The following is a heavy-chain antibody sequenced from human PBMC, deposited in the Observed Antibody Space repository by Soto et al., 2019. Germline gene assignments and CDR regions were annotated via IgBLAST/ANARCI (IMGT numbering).Heavy chain of an antibody. CDR1: GGSISSSSYF. J-gene: IGHJ4*02. CDR2: IFYSGST. CDR3: ARGIPSGTMGWFDY. D-gene: IGHD1-7*01. Sequence: QLQLQESGPGLVKPSETLSLTCTVSGGSISSSSYFWAWIRQPPWKRLEWIGSIFYSGSTYYNPSLKSRVSISADTSKNQFSLRLSSVTAADTAVYHCARGIPSGTMGWFDYWGQGTLVTVSS. V-gene: IGHV4-39*01.